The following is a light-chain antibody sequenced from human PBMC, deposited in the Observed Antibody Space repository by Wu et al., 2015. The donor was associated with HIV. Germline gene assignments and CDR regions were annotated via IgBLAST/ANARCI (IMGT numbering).Light chain of an antibody. V-gene: IGKV1-5*03. CDR2: RAS. Sequence: DIRMTQSPSSLSASVGDRVTITCRASQGVGDWLAWYQQKPGKAPKLLISRASNLENGVPSRFSGSGSGTEFTLTINSLQPDDFATYYCQQYHAYPTFGGGTKVEI. CDR1: QGVGDW. CDR3: QQYHAYPT. J-gene: IGKJ4*01.